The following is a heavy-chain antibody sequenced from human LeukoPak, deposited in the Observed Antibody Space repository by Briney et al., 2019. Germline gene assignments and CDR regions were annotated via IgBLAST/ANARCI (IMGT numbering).Heavy chain of an antibody. J-gene: IGHJ3*02. CDR2: IKQDGSEK. V-gene: IGHV3-7*01. D-gene: IGHD6-6*01. Sequence: PGGSLRLSCAASGFTFSSYWMNWVRQAPGKGLEWVANIKQDGSEKYYVDSVQGRFTISRDNAKNSLYLQMNSLRAEDTAVYYCARDRTAAWTDDAFDIWGQGTMVTVSS. CDR1: GFTFSSYW. CDR3: ARDRTAAWTDDAFDI.